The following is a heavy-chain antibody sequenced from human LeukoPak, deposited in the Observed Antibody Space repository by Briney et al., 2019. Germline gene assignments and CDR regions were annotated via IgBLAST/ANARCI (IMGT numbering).Heavy chain of an antibody. V-gene: IGHV3-48*02. CDR3: AKGTRWELDY. J-gene: IGHJ4*02. Sequence: GGSLRLSCAASGFTVRSNYMSWVRQAPGKGLEWVSFITSGGGTMYYADSVKGRFTISRDNAENSLYLQMDSLRDEDTAVYYCAKGTRWELDYWGQGTLVTVSS. CDR1: GFTVRSNY. D-gene: IGHD1-26*01. CDR2: ITSGGGTM.